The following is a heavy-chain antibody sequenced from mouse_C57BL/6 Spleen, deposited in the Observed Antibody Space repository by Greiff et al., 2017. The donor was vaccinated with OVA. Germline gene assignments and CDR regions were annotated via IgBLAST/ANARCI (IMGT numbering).Heavy chain of an antibody. J-gene: IGHJ4*01. CDR2: IDPETGGT. V-gene: IGHV1-15*01. D-gene: IGHD2-3*01. Sequence: VQLQQSGAELVRPGASVTLSCKASGYTFTDYEMHWVKQTPVHGLEWIGAIDPETGGTAYNQKFKGKAILTADKSSSTAYMELRSLTSEDSAVYYCTRGGYYPYYAMDYWGQGTSVTVSS. CDR3: TRGGYYPYYAMDY. CDR1: GYTFTDYE.